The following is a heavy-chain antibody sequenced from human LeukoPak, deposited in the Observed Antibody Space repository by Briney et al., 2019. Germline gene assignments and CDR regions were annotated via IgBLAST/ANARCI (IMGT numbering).Heavy chain of an antibody. CDR2: IYHSGST. J-gene: IGHJ4*02. V-gene: IGHV4-59*01. CDR3: ARGSYCSGGPCMCDY. D-gene: IGHD2-15*01. Sequence: SETLSLTCTVRGGSISSYYWSWIRQPAGKGLEWVGHIYHSGSTNYNPSLRSRVTISVDTSKNEFSLKLSSVTASDTAGYFCARGSYCSGGPCMCDYWGQGTLVTVSS. CDR1: GGSISSYY.